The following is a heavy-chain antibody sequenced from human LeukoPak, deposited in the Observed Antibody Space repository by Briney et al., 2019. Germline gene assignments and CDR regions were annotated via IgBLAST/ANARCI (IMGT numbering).Heavy chain of an antibody. J-gene: IGHJ4*02. D-gene: IGHD3-22*01. V-gene: IGHV4-61*02. CDR2: IYTCGST. CDR3: ARGDSSGYYYFDY. CDR1: GGSISSGSYY. Sequence: PSETLSLTCTVSGGSISSGSYYWSWIRQPAGKGQEWIGRIYTCGSTNYNPSLKSRVTISVDTSKNQFSLKLSSVTAADTAVYYCARGDSSGYYYFDYWGQGTLVTVSS.